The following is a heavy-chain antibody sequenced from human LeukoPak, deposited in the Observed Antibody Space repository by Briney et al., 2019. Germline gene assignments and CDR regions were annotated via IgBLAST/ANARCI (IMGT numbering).Heavy chain of an antibody. D-gene: IGHD2-15*01. V-gene: IGHV1-69*13. J-gene: IGHJ4*02. CDR3: ARVNACSGGSCYPDFDH. CDR1: GGTFSSYA. CDR2: IIPILGTA. Sequence: SVKVSCKASGGTFSSYAISWVRQAPGQGREWMGGIIPILGTANYAQKFQGRVTITADESTSTAYMELSSLRSEDTAVYYCARVNACSGGSCYPDFDHWGQGTLVTVSS.